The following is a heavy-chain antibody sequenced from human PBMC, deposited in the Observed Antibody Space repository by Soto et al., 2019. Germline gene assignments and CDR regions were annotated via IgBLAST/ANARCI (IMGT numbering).Heavy chain of an antibody. V-gene: IGHV5-10-1*01. CDR2: IDPSDSYT. Sequence: HGESLKISCEGSGYSFSNYWISWVRQMPGKGLEWMGRIDPSDSYTNYSPSFQGHVTISADKSISTAYLQWSSLKASDTAVYYCASPDCTNGVCYTHYGMDVWGQGTTVTVSS. J-gene: IGHJ6*02. D-gene: IGHD2-8*01. CDR3: ASPDCTNGVCYTHYGMDV. CDR1: GYSFSNYW.